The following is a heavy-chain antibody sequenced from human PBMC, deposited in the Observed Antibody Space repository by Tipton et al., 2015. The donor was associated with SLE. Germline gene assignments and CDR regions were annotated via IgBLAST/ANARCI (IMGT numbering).Heavy chain of an antibody. J-gene: IGHJ4*02. CDR2: SYYSGST. V-gene: IGHV4-59*08. Sequence: TLSLTCTVSGGSISGYYWSWIRQPPGKGLEWIAYSYYSGSTNYSPSLKSRVTISVDKSKNQFSLRLSSVTAADTAVYYCARHRGTFISVSENYFDYWGQGTLVTVSS. CDR3: ARHRGTFISVSENYFDY. CDR1: GGSISGYY. D-gene: IGHD6-19*01.